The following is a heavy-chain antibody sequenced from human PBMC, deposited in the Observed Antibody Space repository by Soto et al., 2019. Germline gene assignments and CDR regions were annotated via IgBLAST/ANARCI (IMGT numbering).Heavy chain of an antibody. CDR1: GGTFSSYT. V-gene: IGHV1-69*04. CDR2: IIPILGIA. J-gene: IGHJ4*02. CDR3: AGDLSSGSNSNDN. D-gene: IGHD6-19*01. Sequence: SVKVSCKASGGTFSSYTISWVRRAPGHALKWMGRIIPILGIANYAQKFQGRVTITADKSTSTAYMELSSLRSEDTAVFYCAGDLSSGSNSNDNWGQGTLVTISS.